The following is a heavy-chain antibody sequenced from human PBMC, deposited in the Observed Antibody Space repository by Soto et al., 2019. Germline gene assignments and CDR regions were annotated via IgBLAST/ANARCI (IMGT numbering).Heavy chain of an antibody. CDR1: GGSIRSSSYY. CDR3: ARLVLATRTGFDY. Sequence: QLQLQESGPGLVKPSETLSLTCTVSGGSIRSSSYYWGWIRQPPGTGLEWIGSIYYSGSTYYNPSLNSRVTSSVGTSQTQFALELSSAIGAVTAVYCCARLVLATRTGFDYRGQGNPVTVAS. CDR2: IYYSGST. V-gene: IGHV4-39*01. J-gene: IGHJ4*02. D-gene: IGHD1-26*01.